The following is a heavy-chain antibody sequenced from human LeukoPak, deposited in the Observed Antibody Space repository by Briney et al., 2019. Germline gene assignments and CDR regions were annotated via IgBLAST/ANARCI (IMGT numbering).Heavy chain of an antibody. CDR3: ARDSGYDGGDY. CDR1: GFTFSSYS. D-gene: IGHD5-12*01. J-gene: IGHJ4*02. Sequence: GGSLRLSCAASGFTFSSYSMNWVRQASGKGLEWVSSISSSSSYIYYADSVKGRFTISRDNAKNSLYLQMNSLRAEDTAVYYCARDSGYDGGDYWGQGTLATVSS. V-gene: IGHV3-21*01. CDR2: ISSSSSYI.